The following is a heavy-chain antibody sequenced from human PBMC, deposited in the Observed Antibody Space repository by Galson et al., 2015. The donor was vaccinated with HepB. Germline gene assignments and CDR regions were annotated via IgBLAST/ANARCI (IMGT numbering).Heavy chain of an antibody. CDR3: ARSPLRIGNWYFDH. CDR1: GYRFINYW. D-gene: IGHD3-10*01. Sequence: QSGAEVKKPGESLKISCKGSGYRFINYWIGWVRQMPGKGLEWMAIIYPEDSETKYSPSFQGQVTISADKSINTAYLQWSSLKASDTGMYFWARSPLRIGNWYFDHWGRGSLVTVSS. CDR2: IYPEDSET. J-gene: IGHJ2*01. V-gene: IGHV5-51*03.